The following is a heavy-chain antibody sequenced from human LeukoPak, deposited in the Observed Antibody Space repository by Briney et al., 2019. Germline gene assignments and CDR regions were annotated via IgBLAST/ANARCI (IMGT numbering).Heavy chain of an antibody. CDR3: ASSHDSSGND. CDR1: GFSFSSYW. V-gene: IGHV3-7*01. Sequence: GGSLRLSCVASGFSFSSYWMAWARQAPGKGLEWVANIKYDGSHKYYVDSVKGRFTISRDNAKNSVYLQMNSLRVDDTAVYFCASSHDSSGNDWGQGTMVTASS. D-gene: IGHD3-22*01. CDR2: IKYDGSHK. J-gene: IGHJ4*02.